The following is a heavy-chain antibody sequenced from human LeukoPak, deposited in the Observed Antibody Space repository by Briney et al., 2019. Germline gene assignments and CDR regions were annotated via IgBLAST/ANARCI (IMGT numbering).Heavy chain of an antibody. D-gene: IGHD3-10*01. Sequence: PGGSLRLSCAASGFTFSSYWMSWVRQAPGKGREWVANIKQDGSEKYSVGFVEGRFTISRDHAKNSLYLQMNSLRAEDTAVYYCARRITMVRGVEDWGQGTLVTVSS. CDR3: ARRITMVRGVED. CDR2: IKQDGSEK. CDR1: GFTFSSYW. V-gene: IGHV3-7*01. J-gene: IGHJ4*02.